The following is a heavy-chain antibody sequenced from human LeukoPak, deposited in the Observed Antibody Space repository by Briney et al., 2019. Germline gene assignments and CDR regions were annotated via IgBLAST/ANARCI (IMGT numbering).Heavy chain of an antibody. D-gene: IGHD3-3*01. V-gene: IGHV3-48*01. CDR3: ARDLVGAFDI. J-gene: IGHJ3*02. CDR2: ISSSSSTI. Sequence: PGGSLRLSCAASGFTFSSYSMNWVRQAPGKGLEWVSYISSSSSTIYYADSVKGRFTISRDNAKNSLYLQMNSLRAEDTAVYYCARDLVGAFDIWGQGTMVTVSS. CDR1: GFTFSSYS.